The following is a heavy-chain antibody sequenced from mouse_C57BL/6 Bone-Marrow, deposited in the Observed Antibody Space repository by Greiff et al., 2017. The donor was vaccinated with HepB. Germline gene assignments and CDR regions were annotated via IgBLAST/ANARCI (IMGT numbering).Heavy chain of an antibody. Sequence: EVNVVESGGGLVKPGGSLKLSCAASGFTFSSYAMSWVRQTPEKRLEWVATISDGGSYTYYPDNVKGRFTISRDNAKNNLYLQMSHLKSEDTAMYYCAREGVKAYWGQGTLVTVSA. CDR3: AREGVKAY. CDR2: ISDGGSYT. V-gene: IGHV5-4*01. D-gene: IGHD1-3*01. CDR1: GFTFSSYA. J-gene: IGHJ3*01.